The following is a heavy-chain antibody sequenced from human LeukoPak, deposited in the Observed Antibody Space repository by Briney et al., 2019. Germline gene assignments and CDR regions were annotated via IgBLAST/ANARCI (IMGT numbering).Heavy chain of an antibody. Sequence: TSETLSLTCTVSGGSISSYYWSWIRQPPGKGLEWIGYIYYSGSTNYNPSLKRRVTISVDTSKNQFSLKLSSVTAADTAVYYCARAGYSSGWYYFDYWGQGTLVTVSS. CDR1: GGSISSYY. CDR2: IYYSGST. D-gene: IGHD6-19*01. J-gene: IGHJ4*02. V-gene: IGHV4-59*01. CDR3: ARAGYSSGWYYFDY.